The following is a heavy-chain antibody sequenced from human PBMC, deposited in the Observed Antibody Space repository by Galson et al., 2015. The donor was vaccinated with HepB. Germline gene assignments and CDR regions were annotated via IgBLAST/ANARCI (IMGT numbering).Heavy chain of an antibody. CDR1: GGSISSGSYY. Sequence: ETLSLTCTVSGGSISSGSYYWGWIRQPPGKGLEWIGSIYYTGSTYYNPSLKSRVTLSIDTSKNQFSLRLCSVTAADTAVYYCASLVGASPGYYWGQGTLVTVSS. CDR3: ASLVGASPGYY. CDR2: IYYTGST. D-gene: IGHD1-26*01. V-gene: IGHV4-39*01. J-gene: IGHJ4*02.